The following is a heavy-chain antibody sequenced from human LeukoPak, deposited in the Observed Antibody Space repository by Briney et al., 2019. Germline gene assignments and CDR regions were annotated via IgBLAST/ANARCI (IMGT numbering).Heavy chain of an antibody. V-gene: IGHV4-31*03. J-gene: IGHJ4*02. CDR1: GGSISSGGYY. CDR2: IYYSGST. D-gene: IGHD3-22*01. CDR3: AGGYCDSSGYYGFDY. Sequence: SQTLSLTCTVSGGSISSGGYYWSWIRQHPGKGLEWIGYIYYSGSTYYNPSLKSRVTISVDTSKNQFSLKLSSVTAADTAVYYCAGGYCDSSGYYGFDYWGQGTLVTVSS.